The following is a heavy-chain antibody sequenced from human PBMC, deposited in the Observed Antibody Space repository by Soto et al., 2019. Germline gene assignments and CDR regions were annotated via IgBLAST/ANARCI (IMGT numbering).Heavy chain of an antibody. D-gene: IGHD3-22*01. CDR2: IYYSGST. V-gene: IGHV4-30-4*01. Sequence: SETLSLTCTVSGGSISSGDYYWSWIRQPPGKGLEWIGYIYYSGSTYYNPSLKSRVTISVDTSKNQFSLKLSSVTAADTAVYYCARVGEDSSGYYLYYFDYWGQGTLVTVSS. CDR3: ARVGEDSSGYYLYYFDY. J-gene: IGHJ4*02. CDR1: GGSISSGDYY.